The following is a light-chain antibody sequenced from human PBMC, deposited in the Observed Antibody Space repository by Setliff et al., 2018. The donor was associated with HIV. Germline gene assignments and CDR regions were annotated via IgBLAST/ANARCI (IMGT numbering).Light chain of an antibody. J-gene: IGLJ2*01. CDR3: SSYTSSSTLEV. CDR1: ISDIGSYNR. Sequence: QSVLTQPPSVSASPGQSIIISCTGTISDIGSYNRVSWYQQHPGKAPKLMIYDVSNRPSGVSNRFSGSKSGNTASLTISGLQAEDEADYYCSSYTSSSTLEVFGGGTKVTVL. V-gene: IGLV2-14*03. CDR2: DVS.